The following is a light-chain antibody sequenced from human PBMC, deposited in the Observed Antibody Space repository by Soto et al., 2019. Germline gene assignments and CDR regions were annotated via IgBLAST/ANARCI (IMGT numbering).Light chain of an antibody. Sequence: DIQMTQSPSSLSASVGDRVTITCRASQDIRNDIGWYQQKPGQASKRLIYITANLESVGPSKFSGSGSGTELTLTINNLQPEDFATDYCLQHHSYSYTAGQGTRLEIK. CDR3: LQHHSYSYT. CDR2: ITA. V-gene: IGKV1-17*02. J-gene: IGKJ2*01. CDR1: QDIRND.